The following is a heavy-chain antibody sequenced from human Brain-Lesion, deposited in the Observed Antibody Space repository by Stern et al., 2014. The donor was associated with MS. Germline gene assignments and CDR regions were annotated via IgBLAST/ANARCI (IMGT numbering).Heavy chain of an antibody. CDR3: ATLSPGAGGNYYRHFDY. CDR1: GYTLTELS. D-gene: IGHD1-26*01. V-gene: IGHV1-24*01. Sequence: VQLEESGAEVKKPGASVKVSCKVSGYTLTELSMHWVRQAPRKGLEWMGGFDPEDGETIYAQQFQGRVTMTEDTSTDTAYMELSSLRSEDTAVYYCATLSPGAGGNYYRHFDYWGQGTLVTVSS. CDR2: FDPEDGET. J-gene: IGHJ4*02.